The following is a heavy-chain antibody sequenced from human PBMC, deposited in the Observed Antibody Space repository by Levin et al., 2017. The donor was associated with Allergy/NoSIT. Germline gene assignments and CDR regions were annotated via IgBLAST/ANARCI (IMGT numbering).Heavy chain of an antibody. D-gene: IGHD4-23*01. V-gene: IGHV3-72*01. CDR3: ARARYYGGNSDFDY. CDR2: SKNKANSYTI. CDR1: GFTFSDHY. Sequence: PAASVKVSCAASGFTFSDHYMDWVRQAPGKGLEWVGRSKNKANSYTIEYAASVKGRFTISRDDSKNSLYLQMNSLKTEDTAVYYCARARYYGGNSDFDYWGQGTLVTVSS. J-gene: IGHJ4*02.